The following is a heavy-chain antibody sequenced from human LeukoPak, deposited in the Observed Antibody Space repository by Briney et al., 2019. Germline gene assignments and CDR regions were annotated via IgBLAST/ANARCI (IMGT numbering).Heavy chain of an antibody. V-gene: IGHV3-11*04. CDR3: ARGISGYEGYYYYYYMDV. Sequence: GGSLRLSCAASGFTFNDYYMSWIRQAPGKGLEWVSYISSSGSTIYYADSVKGRFTISRDNAKNSLYLQMNSLRAEDTAVYYCARGISGYEGYYYYYYMDVWGKGTTVTVSS. CDR2: ISSSGSTI. D-gene: IGHD5-12*01. CDR1: GFTFNDYY. J-gene: IGHJ6*03.